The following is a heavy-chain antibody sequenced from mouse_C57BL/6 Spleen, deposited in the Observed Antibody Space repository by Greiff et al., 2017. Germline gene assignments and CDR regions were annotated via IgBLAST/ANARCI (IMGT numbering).Heavy chain of an antibody. D-gene: IGHD2-2*01. J-gene: IGHJ1*03. V-gene: IGHV1-69*01. CDR3: ARWRGYNGWYFGV. Sequence: QVQLQQSGAELVMPGASVKLSCKASGYTFTSYWMHWVQQRPGQGLEWIGEIDPSDSYTNYNQKFKGKSTLTVDKSSSTAYVQLSSLISEDYSVYYCARWRGYNGWYFGVWGTGTTVTVSS. CDR1: GYTFTSYW. CDR2: IDPSDSYT.